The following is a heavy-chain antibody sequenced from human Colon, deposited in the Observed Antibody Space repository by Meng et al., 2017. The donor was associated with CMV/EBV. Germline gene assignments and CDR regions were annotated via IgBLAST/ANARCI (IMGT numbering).Heavy chain of an antibody. V-gene: IGHV3-21*04. J-gene: IGHJ4*02. CDR3: AKAKSNTGGYYFDY. D-gene: IGHD3-10*01. CDR2: ISSGSRSV. CDR1: GFTFSSYT. Sequence: GESLKISCAASGFTFSSYTMNWVRQAPGKGLEWVSSISSGSRSVYYADSVKGRFTISRDNAKSSLYLQMNSLTAEDTAVYYCAKAKSNTGGYYFDYWGQGTLVTVSS.